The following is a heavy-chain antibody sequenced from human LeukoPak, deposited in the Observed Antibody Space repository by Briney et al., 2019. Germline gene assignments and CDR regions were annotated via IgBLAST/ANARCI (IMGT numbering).Heavy chain of an antibody. CDR3: ASAIVTTRNAWDC. D-gene: IGHD5-12*01. Sequence: GGSLRLSCAASEFTFSSCWMHWVRQAPGKGLVWVSRINSDGSSTNYADSVKGRFTISRDNAKNTLYLQMNSLRAEDTAVYYCASAIVTTRNAWDCWGQGALVTVSS. J-gene: IGHJ4*02. CDR1: EFTFSSCW. CDR2: INSDGSST. V-gene: IGHV3-74*01.